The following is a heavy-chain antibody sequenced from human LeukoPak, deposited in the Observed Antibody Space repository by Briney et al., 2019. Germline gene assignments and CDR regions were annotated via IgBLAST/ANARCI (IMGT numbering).Heavy chain of an antibody. CDR3: ARRFYGDYGGYYYYYYMDV. Sequence: GGSLRLSCAASGFTFSGYTMNWVRQAPGKGLEWVSCISSTYMYYAGSVEGRFTISRDTATNSLYLQMNSLRAEDTAVYYCARRFYGDYGGYYYYYYMDVWGKGTTVTISS. J-gene: IGHJ6*03. CDR1: GFTFSGYT. V-gene: IGHV3-21*01. CDR2: ISSTYM. D-gene: IGHD4-17*01.